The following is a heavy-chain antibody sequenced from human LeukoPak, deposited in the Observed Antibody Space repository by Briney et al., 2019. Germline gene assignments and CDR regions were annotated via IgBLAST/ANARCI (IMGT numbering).Heavy chain of an antibody. CDR3: ARASAAAAGTPARYYYYGMDV. V-gene: IGHV4-59*01. CDR2: IYYSGSN. Sequence: PSETLSLTCTVSGGPISSYYWRWIRQPPGKGLQGVGYIYYSGSNNYKPSLQSRVTISVDTSKNQFSLKLSSVTAAATAVYYCARASAAAAGTPARYYYYGMDVWGQGTTVTVSS. J-gene: IGHJ6*02. CDR1: GGPISSYY. D-gene: IGHD6-13*01.